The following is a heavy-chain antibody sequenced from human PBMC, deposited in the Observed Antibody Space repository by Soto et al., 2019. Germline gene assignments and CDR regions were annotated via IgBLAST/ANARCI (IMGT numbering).Heavy chain of an antibody. CDR2: ISGSGGST. CDR3: AKGRMGSPRFFYYYYAAMDR. D-gene: IGHD3-3*01. CDR1: GFPFLSYA. Sequence: GVSLRLSCAASGFPFLSYAMSWVRQAPGKGLEWVSAISGSGGSTYYADSVKGRFTISRDNSKNTLYLQMNSLRAEDTAVYYCAKGRMGSPRFFYYYYAAMDRWGQGTTVTISS. V-gene: IGHV3-23*01. J-gene: IGHJ6*02.